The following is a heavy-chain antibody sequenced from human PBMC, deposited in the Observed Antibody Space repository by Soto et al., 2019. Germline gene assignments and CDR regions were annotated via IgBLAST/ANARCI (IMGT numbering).Heavy chain of an antibody. J-gene: IGHJ6*02. V-gene: IGHV1-18*04. CDR2: ISAYNGNT. Sequence: QVQLVQSGAEVKKPGASVKVSCTASGYTFTSYGISWVRQAPGQGLEWMGWISAYNGNTNYAQKLQGRVTMTTDTSTSTAYMEVRSLRSDDTAVYYCARVEGLVLGATSGYYYGMDVWGQGTTVTVSS. CDR1: GYTFTSYG. CDR3: ARVEGLVLGATSGYYYGMDV. D-gene: IGHD1-26*01.